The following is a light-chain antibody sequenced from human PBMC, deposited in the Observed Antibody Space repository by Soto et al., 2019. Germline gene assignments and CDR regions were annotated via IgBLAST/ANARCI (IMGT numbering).Light chain of an antibody. CDR2: GAS. J-gene: IGKJ2*01. V-gene: IGKV3-20*01. CDR1: QSVSSSY. Sequence: EIVLTQSPGTLSLSPGERATLSCRASQSVSSSYLAWYQQKPGQAPRLLIYGASSRATGIPDRFSGSGSGTDFTLTISRLEPECFAVYYCQQYGSSPLYTFGQGTKLEIK. CDR3: QQYGSSPLYT.